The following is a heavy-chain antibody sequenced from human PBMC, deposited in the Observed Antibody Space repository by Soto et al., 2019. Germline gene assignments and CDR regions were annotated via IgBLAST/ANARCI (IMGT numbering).Heavy chain of an antibody. J-gene: IGHJ4*02. V-gene: IGHV4-59*08. CDR3: ARHPGYYDVLTGYSTYYFDY. Sequence: PSETLSPPRTVSGGPISTYHLRWIRQPPGKENDWIGYIYYRGNTNYNPSFKSRVTISLDTSKNQFSLRLSSVTAADTAIYYCARHPGYYDVLTGYSTYYFDYWGQGALVTVSS. D-gene: IGHD3-9*01. CDR2: IYYRGNT. CDR1: GGPISTYH.